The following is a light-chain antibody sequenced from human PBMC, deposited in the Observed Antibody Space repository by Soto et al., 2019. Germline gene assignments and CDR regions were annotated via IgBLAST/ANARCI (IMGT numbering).Light chain of an antibody. CDR1: QSVSNY. CDR2: DAS. V-gene: IGKV3-11*01. Sequence: EIVLTQSPATLSLSTGERATLSCRASQSVSNYLAWYQHKPGQAPRLLIYDASNRATGIPARFSGSGSGTDFTLTISSLEPEDFAVYYCQQRPNWPGFGQGTRLEI. CDR3: QQRPNWPG. J-gene: IGKJ5*01.